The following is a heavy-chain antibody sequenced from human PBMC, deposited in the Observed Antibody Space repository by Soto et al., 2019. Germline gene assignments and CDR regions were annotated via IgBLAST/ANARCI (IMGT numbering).Heavy chain of an antibody. D-gene: IGHD7-27*01. CDR1: GFTFSGSA. CDR3: TKTGDLAAFVI. CDR2: IRSKVNSYAT. J-gene: IGHJ3*02. V-gene: IGHV3-73*01. Sequence: QPGGSLRLSCAASGFTFSGSAMHWVRQASGKGLEWVGRIRSKVNSYATAYAASVKGRFTISRDDSKNTAYLQMNSLKTEDTAVYYCTKTGDLAAFVIWGQGTMVTVSS.